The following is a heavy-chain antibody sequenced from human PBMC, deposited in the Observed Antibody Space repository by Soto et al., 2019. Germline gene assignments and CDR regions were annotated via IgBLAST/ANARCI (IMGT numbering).Heavy chain of an antibody. CDR3: ARTGATIGAFDI. V-gene: IGHV2-70*11. J-gene: IGHJ3*02. CDR2: IDWDDDK. CDR1: GFSLRATGIC. D-gene: IGHD5-12*01. Sequence: GSGPTLVNATHTVTLTFTFSGFSLRATGICVSWVRQAPGKALDWLARIDWDDDKDYSTSLMTRLTISKDTSKNQVLLTMTNMEPAATATSYCARTGATIGAFDIWGQGTMVTVSS.